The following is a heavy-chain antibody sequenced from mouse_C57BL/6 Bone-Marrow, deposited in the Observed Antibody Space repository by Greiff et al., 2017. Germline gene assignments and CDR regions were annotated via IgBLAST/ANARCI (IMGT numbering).Heavy chain of an antibody. CDR3: ARGPYYCGPFDY. V-gene: IGHV1-64*01. J-gene: IGHJ2*01. Sequence: VQLQQSGAELVKPGASVKLSCKASGYTFTSYWMHWVKQRPGQGLEWIGMIHPNSGSTNYNEKFKSKATLTVDKSSSTAYMQLSSLTSEDSAVXYCARGPYYCGPFDYWGQGTTLTVSS. CDR1: GYTFTSYW. D-gene: IGHD1-1*01. CDR2: IHPNSGST.